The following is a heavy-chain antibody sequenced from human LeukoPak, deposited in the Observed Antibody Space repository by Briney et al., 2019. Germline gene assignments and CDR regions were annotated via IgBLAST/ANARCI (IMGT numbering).Heavy chain of an antibody. J-gene: IGHJ4*02. Sequence: GGSLRLSCAASGFTFSNYAMTWVRQAPGKGLEWVSVISGSGGSTYYADSVKGRFTISRDNSKNTLYLQMNSLRAEDTAVYFCAKRGVVIRVILVGFHKEAYYFDSWGQGALVTVSS. CDR1: GFTFSNYA. D-gene: IGHD3-22*01. CDR3: AKRGVVIRVILVGFHKEAYYFDS. CDR2: ISGSGGST. V-gene: IGHV3-23*01.